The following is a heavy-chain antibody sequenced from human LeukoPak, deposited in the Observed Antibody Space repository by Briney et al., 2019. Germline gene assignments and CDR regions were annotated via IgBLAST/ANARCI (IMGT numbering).Heavy chain of an antibody. V-gene: IGHV3-21*01. CDR1: GLIFSSHS. D-gene: IGHD6-25*01. CDR2: ISTSSSYI. Sequence: PGGSLRLSCAASGLIFSSHSMNWVRQAPGKGLEWVSFISTSSSYIYYADSVKGRFTISRDNAKNSLYLQMNSLRAEDTAVYYCARDGSGYPDAFDIWGQGTMVTVSS. J-gene: IGHJ3*02. CDR3: ARDGSGYPDAFDI.